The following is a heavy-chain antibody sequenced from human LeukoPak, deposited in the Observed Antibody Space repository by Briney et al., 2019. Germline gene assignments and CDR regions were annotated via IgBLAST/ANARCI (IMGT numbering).Heavy chain of an antibody. V-gene: IGHV1-3*01. CDR1: GYTFTSYA. CDR3: ARDQFVLDAIFVDY. D-gene: IGHD6-6*01. Sequence: ASVKVSCKASGYTFTSYAMHWVRQAPGQRLEWMGWINAGNGNTKYSQKFQGRVTITRDTSASTAYMELRSLRSDDTAVYYCARDQFVLDAIFVDYWGQGTLVTVSS. CDR2: INAGNGNT. J-gene: IGHJ4*02.